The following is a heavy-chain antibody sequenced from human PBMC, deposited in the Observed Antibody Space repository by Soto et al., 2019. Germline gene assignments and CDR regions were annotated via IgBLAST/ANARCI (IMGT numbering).Heavy chain of an antibody. CDR3: ALRDTSGYYPKTFDF. D-gene: IGHD3-22*01. CDR1: GFSLSGTSVG. V-gene: IGHV2-5*01. Sequence: QITLKESGPALVNPTQTLTLTCSFSGFSLSGTSVGVGWIRQPPGKALEWLTLIYGNDDKRYSPSLKSRLTISKNRTKKQMVLTMTNMDPVDTATYYCALRDTSGYYPKTFDFWGQGSLVTVSS. CDR2: IYGNDDK. J-gene: IGHJ4*02.